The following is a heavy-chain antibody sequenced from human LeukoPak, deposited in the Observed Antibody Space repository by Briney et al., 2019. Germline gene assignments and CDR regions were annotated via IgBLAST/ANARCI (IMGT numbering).Heavy chain of an antibody. Sequence: ASVKVSCKASGGTFSSYAISWVRQAPGQGLEWMGGIIPIFGTANYAQKFQGRVTITADESTSTAYMELSRLRSEDTAVYYCASGNMKAEDTIVVVPAAPPYYYYGMDVWGQGTTVTVSS. V-gene: IGHV1-69*13. CDR2: IIPIFGTA. D-gene: IGHD2-2*01. CDR1: GGTFSSYA. J-gene: IGHJ6*02. CDR3: ASGNMKAEDTIVVVPAAPPYYYYGMDV.